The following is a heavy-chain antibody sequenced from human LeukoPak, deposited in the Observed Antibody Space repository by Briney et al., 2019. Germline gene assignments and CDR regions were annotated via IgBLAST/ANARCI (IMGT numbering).Heavy chain of an antibody. J-gene: IGHJ6*03. CDR3: ASGYDYYYYYMDV. CDR2: IYTSGST. Sequence: SQTLSLTCTVSGGSISSGSYYWSWIRQSAGKGLEWIGRIYTSGSTNYNPSLKSRVTISVDTSKNQFSLKLSSVTAADTAVYYCASGYDYYYYYMDVWGKGATVTISS. V-gene: IGHV4-61*02. CDR1: GGSISSGSYY. D-gene: IGHD5-12*01.